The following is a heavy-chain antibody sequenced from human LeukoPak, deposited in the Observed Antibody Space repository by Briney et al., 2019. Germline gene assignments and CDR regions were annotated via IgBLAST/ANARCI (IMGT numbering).Heavy chain of an antibody. D-gene: IGHD3-22*01. V-gene: IGHV3-30*14. Sequence: GRSLRLSCAASGFTFSSYAMHWVRQAPGKGLEWVAVISYDGSNKYYADSVKGRFTISRDNSKNTLYLQMNSLRAEDTAVYYCAGSGDDDSSGYRDYWGQGTLVTVSS. CDR2: ISYDGSNK. J-gene: IGHJ4*02. CDR3: AGSGDDDSSGYRDY. CDR1: GFTFSSYA.